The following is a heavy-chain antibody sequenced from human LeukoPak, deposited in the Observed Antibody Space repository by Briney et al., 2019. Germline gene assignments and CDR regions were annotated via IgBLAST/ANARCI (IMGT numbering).Heavy chain of an antibody. J-gene: IGHJ4*02. D-gene: IGHD4-11*01. Sequence: PGGSLRLSCTASRFTFSSYWMNWVRQAPGKGLEWVANIKQDGSQKYYVDSVKGRFTISRDNAKNSLNLQMNSLRADDTAIYYCARGLGWLQYEDWGQGILVTVSS. CDR3: ARGLGWLQYED. CDR1: RFTFSSYW. CDR2: IKQDGSQK. V-gene: IGHV3-7*03.